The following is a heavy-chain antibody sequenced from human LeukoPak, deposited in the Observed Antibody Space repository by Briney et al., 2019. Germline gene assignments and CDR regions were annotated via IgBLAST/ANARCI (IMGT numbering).Heavy chain of an antibody. D-gene: IGHD3-9*01. CDR1: GFTFSSYW. CDR2: INSDGSST. Sequence: GGSLRLSCAASGFTFSSYWMHWVRQAPGKGLVWVSRINSDGSSTSCADSVKGRFTISRDHAKNTLYLQMNSLRAEDTAVYYCARVSYDILTGYYSPLYWGQGTLVTVSS. V-gene: IGHV3-74*01. CDR3: ARVSYDILTGYYSPLY. J-gene: IGHJ4*02.